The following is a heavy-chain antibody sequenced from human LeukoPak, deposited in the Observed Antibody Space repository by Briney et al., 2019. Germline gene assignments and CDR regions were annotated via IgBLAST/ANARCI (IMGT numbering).Heavy chain of an antibody. J-gene: IGHJ5*02. CDR2: ISAYNGNT. Sequence: ASVKVSCKASGGTFSSYAISWVRQAPGQGLEWMEWISAYNGNTNYAQKLQGRVTMTTDTSTSTAYMELRSLRSDDTAVYYCARWYSSSWYDNWFDPWGQGTLVTVSS. V-gene: IGHV1-18*01. CDR1: GGTFSSYA. D-gene: IGHD6-13*01. CDR3: ARWYSSSWYDNWFDP.